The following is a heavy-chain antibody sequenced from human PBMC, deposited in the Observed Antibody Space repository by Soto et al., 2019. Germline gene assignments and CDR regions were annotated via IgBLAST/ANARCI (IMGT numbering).Heavy chain of an antibody. J-gene: IGHJ4*02. Sequence: SETLSLTCTVSGGSMSSYYWTWLRQSPGRGLEWIGYISYSGSTYYNPSLKSRVTISADTSKNQFSLRMNSMIAADTAVYYCERAEPDASVGYWGQGTLVTVSS. CDR2: ISYSGST. CDR1: GGSMSSYY. D-gene: IGHD2-2*01. V-gene: IGHV4-59*01. CDR3: ERAEPDASVGY.